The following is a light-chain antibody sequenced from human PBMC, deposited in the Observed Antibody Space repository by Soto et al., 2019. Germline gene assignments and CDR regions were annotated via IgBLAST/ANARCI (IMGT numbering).Light chain of an antibody. Sequence: EIVMTQSPATLSVSPGERATLSCRASQSVSSNLAWYQQKPGQAPRLLIYGAFTRATGIPARFSGSGSGTEFTLTISSLQSEDFAVYYCQQYNNWPLTFGQGTKVEI. CDR1: QSVSSN. CDR3: QQYNNWPLT. J-gene: IGKJ1*01. V-gene: IGKV3-15*01. CDR2: GAF.